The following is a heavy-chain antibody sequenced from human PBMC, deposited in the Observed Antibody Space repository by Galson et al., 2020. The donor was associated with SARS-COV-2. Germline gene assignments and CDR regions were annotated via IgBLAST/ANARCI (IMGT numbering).Heavy chain of an antibody. CDR1: GGSISSYY. CDR3: AREAMVGLLDY. V-gene: IGHV4-59*01. CDR2: IYYSGST. J-gene: IGHJ4*02. D-gene: IGHD5-18*01. Sequence: SETLSLTCTVSGGSISSYYWSWIRQPPGKGLEWIGYIYYSGSTNYNPSLKSRVTISVDTSKNQFSLKLSSVTAADTAVYYCAREAMVGLLDYWGQGTLVTVSS.